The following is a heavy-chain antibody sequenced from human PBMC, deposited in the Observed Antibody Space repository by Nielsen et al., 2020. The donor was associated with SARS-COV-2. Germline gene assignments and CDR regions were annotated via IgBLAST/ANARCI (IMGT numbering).Heavy chain of an antibody. J-gene: IGHJ5*02. CDR2: MNTNTGDP. Sequence: ASVKVSCKASGYTFSHYVINWVRQAPAQGLEWMGWMNTNTGDPMYAQDSTGRFVFSLDSSVSTAYLHISGLKPEDTAVYYWARGGIALVRGTPERFDPWGQGTLVTVSS. D-gene: IGHD3-10*01. CDR1: GYTFSHYV. V-gene: IGHV7-4-1*02. CDR3: ARGGIALVRGTPERFDP.